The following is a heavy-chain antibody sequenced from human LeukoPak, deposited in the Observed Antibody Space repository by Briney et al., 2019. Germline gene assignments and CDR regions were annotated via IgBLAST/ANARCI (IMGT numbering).Heavy chain of an antibody. CDR2: IYSGGST. CDR1: GFTVSSNY. D-gene: IGHD1-1*01. J-gene: IGHJ4*02. CDR3: AAGTGFFDY. Sequence: GGSVSLFCAASGFTVSSNYMSWVRQAPGKGLEWVSVIYSGGSTYYADSVKGRFPISRDNSKNTLYLQMNSLRAEDTAVYDCAAGTGFFDYWGQGTLVTVSS. V-gene: IGHV3-53*01.